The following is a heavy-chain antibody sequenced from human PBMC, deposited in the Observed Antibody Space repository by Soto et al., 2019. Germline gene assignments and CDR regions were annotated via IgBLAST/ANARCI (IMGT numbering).Heavy chain of an antibody. V-gene: IGHV3-30-3*01. Sequence: GGSLRLSCAASGFTFSSYAMHWVRQAPGKGLEWVAVISYDGSNKYYADSVKGRFTISRDNSKNTLYLQMNSLRAEDTAVYYCARALTGYYVEAGFDYWGQGTLVTVSS. CDR3: ARALTGYYVEAGFDY. CDR2: ISYDGSNK. J-gene: IGHJ4*02. D-gene: IGHD3-9*01. CDR1: GFTFSSYA.